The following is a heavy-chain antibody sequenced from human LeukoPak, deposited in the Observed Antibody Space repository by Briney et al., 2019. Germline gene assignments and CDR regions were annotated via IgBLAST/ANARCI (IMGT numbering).Heavy chain of an antibody. V-gene: IGHV4-4*02. Sequence: SETLSLTCAVSGGSISSSNWWSWVRQPPGKGLEWIGYIYYSGSINYNPSLKSRVTISVDTSKNQFSLKLSSVTAADTAVYYCARDSEWYFDLWGRGTLVTVSS. CDR1: GGSISSSNW. D-gene: IGHD1-26*01. J-gene: IGHJ2*01. CDR3: ARDSEWYFDL. CDR2: IYYSGSI.